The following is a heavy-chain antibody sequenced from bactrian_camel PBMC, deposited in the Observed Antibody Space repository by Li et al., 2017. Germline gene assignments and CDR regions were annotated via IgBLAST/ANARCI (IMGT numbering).Heavy chain of an antibody. Sequence: VQAGGSLNISCIVSGLTGDDYSMGWFRQAPGQEREAVSCITWTPGHSYYRDAVKGRFTISKDNAKNMLYLQMNVLKPDDMAMYFCGAYPRSFTALRQGTIDFRGQGTQVTVS. V-gene: IGHV3S60*01. CDR1: GLTGDDYS. CDR3: GAYPRSFTALRQGTIDF. J-gene: IGHJ4*01. CDR2: ITWTPGHS.